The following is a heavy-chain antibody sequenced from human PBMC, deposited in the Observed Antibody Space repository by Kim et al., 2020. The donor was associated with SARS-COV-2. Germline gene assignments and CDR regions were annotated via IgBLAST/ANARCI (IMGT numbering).Heavy chain of an antibody. CDR1: GFTFTSSA. CDR2: IVVGSGNT. V-gene: IGHV1-58*01. J-gene: IGHJ3*02. Sequence: SVKVSCKASGFTFTSSAVQWVRQARGQRLEWIGWIVVGSGNTNYAQKFQERVTITRDMSTSTAYMELSSRRSEDTVVYYCAAPGVQDAFDIWGQGTMVTVSS. CDR3: AAPGVQDAFDI. D-gene: IGHD7-27*01.